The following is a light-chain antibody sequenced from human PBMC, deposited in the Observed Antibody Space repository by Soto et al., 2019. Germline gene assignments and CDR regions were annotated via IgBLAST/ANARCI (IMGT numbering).Light chain of an antibody. CDR2: DAF. CDR3: NQYDSLPPT. J-gene: IGKJ4*01. V-gene: IGKV1-33*01. CDR1: QDINNY. Sequence: DIQMTQSPSSLSASVGDRVTITCQASQDINNYLNWYQQKPGKAPQLLVFDAFKLDTGVPSRFSGGGSGTAFTLTITRLQHDDIETCFCNQYDSLPPTFGGGTKVEI.